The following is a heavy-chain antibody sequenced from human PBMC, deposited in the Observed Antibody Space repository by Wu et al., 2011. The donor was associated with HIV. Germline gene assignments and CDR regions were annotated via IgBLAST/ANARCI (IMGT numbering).Heavy chain of an antibody. D-gene: IGHD2-21*01. Sequence: QVQLVQSGAEVKKPGASVKVSCKTSGYMFTDYGITWIRQAPGQGFEWMGWISAYNGDTKYVPNLQDRVTITADTSTSTAYMELRSLRSDDTAVYYCARDFGGDEEYWGQGTLVTVSS. CDR3: ARDFGGDEEY. V-gene: IGHV1-18*01. CDR2: ISAYNGDT. J-gene: IGHJ4*02. CDR1: GYMFTDYG.